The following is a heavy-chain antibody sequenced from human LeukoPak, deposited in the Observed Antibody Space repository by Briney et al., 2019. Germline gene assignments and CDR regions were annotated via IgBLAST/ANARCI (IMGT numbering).Heavy chain of an antibody. Sequence: PSETPSLTCTVSGGSISSSSYYWGWIRQPPGKGLEWIGTINYSGDTYYNPSLKSRVTISVDSSKNQFSLNLSSVTAADTAVYYCVRLQAVTGNFDYWGQGALVTVSS. D-gene: IGHD1-20*01. CDR3: VRLQAVTGNFDY. CDR2: INYSGDT. J-gene: IGHJ4*02. CDR1: GGSISSSSYY. V-gene: IGHV4-39*07.